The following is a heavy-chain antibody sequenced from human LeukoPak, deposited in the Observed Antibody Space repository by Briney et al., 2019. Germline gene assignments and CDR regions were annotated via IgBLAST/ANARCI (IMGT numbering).Heavy chain of an antibody. CDR2: IYYSGST. D-gene: IGHD1-26*01. CDR1: GGSISSGGYY. Sequence: PSQTLSLTCTVSGGSISSGGYYWSWIRQHPGKGLEWIGYIYYSGSTYYNPSLKSRVTISVDTSKNQFSLKLSSVTAADTAVYYCARGAMGAGIDYWGQGTLSPSPQ. J-gene: IGHJ4*02. V-gene: IGHV4-31*03. CDR3: ARGAMGAGIDY.